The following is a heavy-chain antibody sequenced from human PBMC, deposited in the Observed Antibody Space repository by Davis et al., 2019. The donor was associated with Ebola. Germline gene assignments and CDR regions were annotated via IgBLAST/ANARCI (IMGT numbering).Heavy chain of an antibody. V-gene: IGHV5-51*01. J-gene: IGHJ5*02. CDR2: IYPGDSDT. Sequence: PGGSLRLSCKGSGYSFTSYWIGWVRQMPGKGLEWMGIIYPGDSDTRYSPSFQGQVTISADKSISTAYLQWSSLKASDTAMYYCARLYSYPHASWFDPWGQGTLVTVSS. CDR3: ARLYSYPHASWFDP. D-gene: IGHD5-18*01. CDR1: GYSFTSYW.